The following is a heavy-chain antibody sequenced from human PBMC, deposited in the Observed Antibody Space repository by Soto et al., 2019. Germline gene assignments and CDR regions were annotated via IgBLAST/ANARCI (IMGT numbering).Heavy chain of an antibody. CDR2: IYSGGST. J-gene: IGHJ3*02. Sequence: EVQLVETGGGLIQPGGSLRLSCAASGFTVSSNYMSWVRQAPGKGLEWVSVIYSGGSTYYADSVKGRFTISRDNSKNTLYLQMNSLSAEDTAVYYCARAPYRGAFDIWGQGTMVTVSS. D-gene: IGHD3-10*01. CDR3: ARAPYRGAFDI. V-gene: IGHV3-53*02. CDR1: GFTVSSNY.